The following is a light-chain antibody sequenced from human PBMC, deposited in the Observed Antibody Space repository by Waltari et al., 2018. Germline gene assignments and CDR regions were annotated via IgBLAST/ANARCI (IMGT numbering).Light chain of an antibody. Sequence: DIQMTQSPSSLSASVGDRVTITCQASQDIINYLNWYQQKPGKAPKLLIYDASNLETVVPSRFSGSGSGTDFTFTISSLQPEDIATYYCQQYDDLPPLSFGGGTKVEIK. V-gene: IGKV1-33*01. J-gene: IGKJ4*01. CDR1: QDIINY. CDR3: QQYDDLPPLS. CDR2: DAS.